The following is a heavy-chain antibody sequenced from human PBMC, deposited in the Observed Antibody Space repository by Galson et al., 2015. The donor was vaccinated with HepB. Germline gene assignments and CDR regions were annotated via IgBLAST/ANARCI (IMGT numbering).Heavy chain of an antibody. J-gene: IGHJ4*02. V-gene: IGHV3-23*01. CDR3: VKAGSVSWYDY. CDR2: INNSGGRT. CDR1: GFTFSSYT. D-gene: IGHD6-13*01. Sequence: SLRLSCAASGFTFSSYTMGWVRQAPGKGLEWVSDINNSGGRTYYADPVKGRFTISRDNSKNALYLQMSSLRAEDTGVYYCVKAGSVSWYDYWGQGTLVTVPS.